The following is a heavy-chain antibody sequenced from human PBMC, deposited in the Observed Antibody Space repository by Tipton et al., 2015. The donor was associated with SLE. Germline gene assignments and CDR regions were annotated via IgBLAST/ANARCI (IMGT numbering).Heavy chain of an antibody. D-gene: IGHD2-15*01. CDR2: ISYSGST. CDR3: ARAVRGYCSGGSCYYYYYYMDV. Sequence: TLSLTCTVSGSSISNYYWSWIRQPPGKGLEWIGYISYSGSTNYSPSLKSRVSISVNTSKNQFSLKLSSVTAADTAVYYCARAVRGYCSGGSCYYYYYYMDVWGKGTTVTVSS. V-gene: IGHV4-59*12. CDR1: GSSISNYY. J-gene: IGHJ6*03.